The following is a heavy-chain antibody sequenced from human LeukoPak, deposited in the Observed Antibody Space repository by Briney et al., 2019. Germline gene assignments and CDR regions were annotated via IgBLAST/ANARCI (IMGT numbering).Heavy chain of an antibody. V-gene: IGHV4-39*07. CDR3: ARAAGSGLIDY. CDR1: GDSITSSNYH. Sequence: PSETLSLTCTVSGDSITSSNYHWAWIRQPPGMGLGWIGSIYYSGNTYYNPSLKSRVTISLDTSKNQFSLNLNSVTAADTALYFCARAAGSGLIDYWGQGILVIVSS. CDR2: IYYSGNT. D-gene: IGHD6-19*01. J-gene: IGHJ4*02.